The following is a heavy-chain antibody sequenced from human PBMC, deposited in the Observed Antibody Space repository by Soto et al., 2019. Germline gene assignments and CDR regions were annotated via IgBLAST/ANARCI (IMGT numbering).Heavy chain of an antibody. Sequence: SVKVSCKASGGTFSSYAISWVRQAPGQGLEWMGGIIPIFGTANYAQKFQGRVTITADESTSTAYMELSSLRSKDTAVYYCARDGNYPPYYYSSGMDTRAKETTLTVSS. CDR2: IIPIFGTA. D-gene: IGHD3-22*01. CDR3: ARDGNYPPYYYSSGMDT. V-gene: IGHV1-69*13. CDR1: GGTFSSYA. J-gene: IGHJ6*04.